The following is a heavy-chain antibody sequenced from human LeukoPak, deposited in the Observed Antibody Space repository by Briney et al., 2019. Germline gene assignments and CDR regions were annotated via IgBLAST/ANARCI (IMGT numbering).Heavy chain of an antibody. CDR1: GFAFSSYA. Sequence: GGSLRLSCVASGFAFSSYAMSWVRQAPGKGLEWVSAISASAAAKVDAGSVRGRFTISRDNSKNTLYLEMNSLRADDTAVYYCAKSRTKVTSSFDCWGQGTLVTVSS. CDR2: ISASAAAK. J-gene: IGHJ4*02. V-gene: IGHV3-23*01. CDR3: AKSRTKVTSSFDC. D-gene: IGHD4-17*01.